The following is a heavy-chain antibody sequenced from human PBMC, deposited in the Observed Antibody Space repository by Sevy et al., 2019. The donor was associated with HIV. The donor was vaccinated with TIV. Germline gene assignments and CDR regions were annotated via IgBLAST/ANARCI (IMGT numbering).Heavy chain of an antibody. CDR1: GFSFDSYS. Sequence: GGSLRLSCAVSGFSFDSYSMTWVRQAPGKGLEWVSGISGSGTRTYYADSVKGRFIISRDNSKNTLYLQMNSLRSEDKAIYYWAKGGGGHYDPDEIGYYFYYYNMDVWGKGTTVTVSS. D-gene: IGHD3-22*01. V-gene: IGHV3-23*01. J-gene: IGHJ6*03. CDR2: ISGSGTRT. CDR3: AKGGGGHYDPDEIGYYFYYYNMDV.